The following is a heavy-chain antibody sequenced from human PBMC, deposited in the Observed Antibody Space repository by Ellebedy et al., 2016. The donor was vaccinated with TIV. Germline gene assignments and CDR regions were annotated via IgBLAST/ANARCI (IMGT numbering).Heavy chain of an antibody. CDR2: VSYTGAAT. D-gene: IGHD5-18*01. J-gene: IGHJ4*02. CDR3: AKVMTGYSYAPDDF. Sequence: GESLKISCTASGFTFSYYAMSWIRQAPGRGLEWVSTVSYTGAATYFADSVKGRFTISRDNSKNTLYLHMDSLRAADTAIYYCAKVMTGYSYAPDDFWGQGTLVTVSP. CDR1: GFTFSYYA. V-gene: IGHV3-23*01.